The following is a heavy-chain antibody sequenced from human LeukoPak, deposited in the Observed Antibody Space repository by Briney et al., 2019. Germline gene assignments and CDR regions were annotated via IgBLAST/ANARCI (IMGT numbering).Heavy chain of an antibody. Sequence: ASVKVSCKASGYTFTGYYMHWVRQAPGQGLEWMGWINPNSGGTNYAQKFQGRVTMTRDTSISTAYMELSRLRSDDTAVYYCARDRSIAVNYSFDYWGQGTLVTVS. CDR2: INPNSGGT. V-gene: IGHV1-2*02. D-gene: IGHD6-19*01. CDR3: ARDRSIAVNYSFDY. J-gene: IGHJ4*02. CDR1: GYTFTGYY.